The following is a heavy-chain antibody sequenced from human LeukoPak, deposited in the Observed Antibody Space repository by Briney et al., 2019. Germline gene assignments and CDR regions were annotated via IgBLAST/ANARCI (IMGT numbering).Heavy chain of an antibody. CDR3: ATNGGFGESYYYMDV. J-gene: IGHJ6*03. V-gene: IGHV4-30-2*01. D-gene: IGHD3-10*01. CDR1: GGSISSGGYY. Sequence: SETLFLTCTVSGGSISSGGYYWSWIRQPPGKGLEWIGYIYHSGSTYYNPSLKSRVTISVDRSKNQFSLKLSSVTAADTAVYYCATNGGFGESYYYMDVWGKGTTVTVSS. CDR2: IYHSGST.